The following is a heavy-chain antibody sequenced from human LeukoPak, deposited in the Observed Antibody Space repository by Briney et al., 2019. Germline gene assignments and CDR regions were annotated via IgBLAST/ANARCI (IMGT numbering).Heavy chain of an antibody. Sequence: ASVRVSCKASGYTFSSYGISWVRQAPGQPLEWMGWISAYNGNTNYAQKLQGRVTMTTDTSTSTAYMELRSLRSDDTAVYYCARDKEIQWDQLDYWGQGTLVTVSS. CDR1: GYTFSSYG. D-gene: IGHD1-26*01. CDR3: ARDKEIQWDQLDY. V-gene: IGHV1-18*01. CDR2: ISAYNGNT. J-gene: IGHJ4*02.